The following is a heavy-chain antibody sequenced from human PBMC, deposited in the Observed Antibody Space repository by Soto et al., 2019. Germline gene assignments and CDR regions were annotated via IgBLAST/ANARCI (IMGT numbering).Heavy chain of an antibody. CDR1: GYTFTSYG. CDR3: ARRYDFWSGYGSGYMDV. D-gene: IGHD3-3*01. J-gene: IGHJ6*03. Sequence: GASVKLSCKASGYTFTSYGVSWVRQAPEQGLEWMGWISAYNGNTNYAQKLQGRVTMTTDTSTSTAYMELRSLRSDDTAVYYCARRYDFWSGYGSGYMDVWGKGTTVTVSS. CDR2: ISAYNGNT. V-gene: IGHV1-18*01.